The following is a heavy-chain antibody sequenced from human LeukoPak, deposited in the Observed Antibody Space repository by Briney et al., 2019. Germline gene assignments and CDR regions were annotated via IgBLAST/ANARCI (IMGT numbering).Heavy chain of an antibody. Sequence: PGGSLRLSCAASGFTFSSYAMSWVRQAPGKGLEWVSAISGSGGSTYYADSVKGRFTISRDNSKNTLYLQMNSLRAEDAAVYYCAREGAYCSGGSCYYDYWGQGTLVTVSS. CDR1: GFTFSSYA. CDR3: AREGAYCSGGSCYYDY. D-gene: IGHD2-15*01. V-gene: IGHV3-23*01. J-gene: IGHJ4*02. CDR2: ISGSGGST.